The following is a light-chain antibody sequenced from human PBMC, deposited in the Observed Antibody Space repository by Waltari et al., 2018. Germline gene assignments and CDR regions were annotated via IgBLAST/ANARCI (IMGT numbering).Light chain of an antibody. CDR2: DVR. V-gene: IGLV2-14*03. Sequence: QSGLSQPASVYGSPGQASTISCTGTSSDIGGHSSFSWYQQQPGKAPKHMIYDVRNRPSWVSYLFSGSKSANTASLTISGLQAEDEADYYCSSYTDSFTVVFGGGTRLTVL. CDR1: SSDIGGHSS. CDR3: SSYTDSFTVV. J-gene: IGLJ3*02.